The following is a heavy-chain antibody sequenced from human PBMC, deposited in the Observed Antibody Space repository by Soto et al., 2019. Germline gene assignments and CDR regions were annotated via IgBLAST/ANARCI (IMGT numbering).Heavy chain of an antibody. J-gene: IGHJ4*02. Sequence: GGSLRLSCAASGCTFISYAMSWVRQAPGKGLEWVSAISGSGGSTYYADSVKGRFTISRDNSKNTLYLQMNSLRAEDTAVYYCAKDPGLRSSWFPGYYFDYWGQGTLVTVSS. V-gene: IGHV3-23*01. CDR1: GCTFISYA. D-gene: IGHD6-13*01. CDR2: ISGSGGST. CDR3: AKDPGLRSSWFPGYYFDY.